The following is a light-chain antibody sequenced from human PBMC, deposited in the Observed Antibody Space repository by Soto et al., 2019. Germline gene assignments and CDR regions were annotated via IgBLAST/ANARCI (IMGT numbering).Light chain of an antibody. CDR1: SSDVGGYNY. Sequence: QSVLTQPASVSGSPGQSITISCTGTSSDVGGYNYVSWYQQHPGKAPKLMIYEVSNRPSEVSNRFSGSKSGNTASLTISGLQAEDEADYYCSSYTTISTLEVFGGGTKLTVL. J-gene: IGLJ3*02. V-gene: IGLV2-14*01. CDR2: EVS. CDR3: SSYTTISTLEV.